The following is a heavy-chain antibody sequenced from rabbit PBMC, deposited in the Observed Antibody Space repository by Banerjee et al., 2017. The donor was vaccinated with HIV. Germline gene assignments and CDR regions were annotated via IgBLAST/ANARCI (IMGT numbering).Heavy chain of an antibody. CDR1: GSDISSNA. CDR2: IYTSSGST. V-gene: IGHV1S45*01. Sequence: QQQLEESGGGLVQPEGSLTLTCKASGSDISSNAMCWVRQAPGKGLEWIACIYTSSGSTDYASWVNGRFTISKTSSTTVTLQMTSLTAADTATYFCARDLAGVIGWNFGLWGPGTLVTVS. J-gene: IGHJ4*01. CDR3: ARDLAGVIGWNFGL. D-gene: IGHD4-1*01.